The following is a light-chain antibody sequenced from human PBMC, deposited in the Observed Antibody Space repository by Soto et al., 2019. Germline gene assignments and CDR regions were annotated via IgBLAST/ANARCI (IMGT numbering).Light chain of an antibody. V-gene: IGKV1-39*01. CDR1: QSVSNN. CDR3: QQSYGDRT. Sequence: DIQMTQSPSSLSASVGDRVTITCRASQSVSNNLNWYQQKPGKAPNLLIYNTFNLQTGVSSRFSGSGSETDFTLTIRNLQPEDFATYYCQQSYGDRTFGQGTKVEIK. CDR2: NTF. J-gene: IGKJ1*01.